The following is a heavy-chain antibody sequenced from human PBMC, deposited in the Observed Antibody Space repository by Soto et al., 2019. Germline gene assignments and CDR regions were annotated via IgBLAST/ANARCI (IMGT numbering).Heavy chain of an antibody. J-gene: IGHJ5*02. D-gene: IGHD2-2*01. Sequence: PGGSLRLSCAASGFTFSSYAMHWVRQAPGKGLEWVAVISYDGSNKYYADSVKGRFTISRDNSKNTLYLQMNSLRAEDTAVYYCARESREPSWTENNWFDPWGQGTLVTVSS. V-gene: IGHV3-30*01. CDR3: ARESREPSWTENNWFDP. CDR2: ISYDGSNK. CDR1: GFTFSSYA.